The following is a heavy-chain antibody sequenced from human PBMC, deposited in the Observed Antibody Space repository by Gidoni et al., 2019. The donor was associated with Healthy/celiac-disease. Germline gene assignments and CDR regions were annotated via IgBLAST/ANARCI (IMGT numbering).Heavy chain of an antibody. V-gene: IGHV4-59*01. Sequence: QVQLQESGPGLVKPSETLSLPCTVSGGSFSSYYWRWIRQPPGKGLEWIGYIYYSGSTNYNPSLKSRVTISVDTSKNQFSLKLSSVTAADTAVYYCARGYCSGGSCWLDPWGQGTLVTVSS. CDR1: GGSFSSYY. J-gene: IGHJ5*02. D-gene: IGHD2-15*01. CDR2: IYYSGST. CDR3: ARGYCSGGSCWLDP.